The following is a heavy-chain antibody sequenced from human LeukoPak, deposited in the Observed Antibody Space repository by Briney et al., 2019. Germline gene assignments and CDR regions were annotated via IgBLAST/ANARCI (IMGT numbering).Heavy chain of an antibody. CDR1: GGSISSYY. V-gene: IGHV4-4*07. Sequence: SETLSLTCTVSGGSISSYYWSWIRQPAGKGLEWIGRIYTSGSTNYNPSLKSRVTISVDTSKNQFSLKLSSVTAADTAVYYCARELYSSSWWDDAFDIWGQGTMVTVSS. CDR3: ARELYSSSWWDDAFDI. CDR2: IYTSGST. D-gene: IGHD6-13*01. J-gene: IGHJ3*02.